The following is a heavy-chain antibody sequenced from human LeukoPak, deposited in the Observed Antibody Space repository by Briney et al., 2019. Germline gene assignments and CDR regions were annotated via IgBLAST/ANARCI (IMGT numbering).Heavy chain of an antibody. CDR3: ARGRYGTISRGWFDP. Sequence: SETLSLTCTVSGDSMSSYYWSWIRQPPGKGLEWIGYIYYSGTTNYNPSLKSRVTISVDTSKKEISLELSSVTAADTAVYYCARGRYGTISRGWFDPWGQGTLVTVSS. D-gene: IGHD1-14*01. CDR2: IYYSGTT. J-gene: IGHJ5*02. V-gene: IGHV4-59*01. CDR1: GDSMSSYY.